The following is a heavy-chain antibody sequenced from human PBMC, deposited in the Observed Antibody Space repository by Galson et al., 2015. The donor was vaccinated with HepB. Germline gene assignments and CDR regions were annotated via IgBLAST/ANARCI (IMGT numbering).Heavy chain of an antibody. J-gene: IGHJ4*02. Sequence: LRLSCAASGFTFSSYAMHWVRQAPGKGLEWVAVISYDGSNKYYADSVKGRFTISRDNSKNTLYLQMNSLRAEDTAVYYCARGPFIAVAALYFDYWGQGTLVTVSS. CDR3: ARGPFIAVAALYFDY. V-gene: IGHV3-30-3*01. CDR1: GFTFSSYA. D-gene: IGHD6-19*01. CDR2: ISYDGSNK.